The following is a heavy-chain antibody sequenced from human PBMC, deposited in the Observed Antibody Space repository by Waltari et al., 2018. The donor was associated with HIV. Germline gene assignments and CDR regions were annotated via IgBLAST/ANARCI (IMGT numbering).Heavy chain of an antibody. Sequence: QVQLQQWGAGLLKPSETLSPTCAVYGGSFSDYYWTWIRQPPGKGLEWIGEINHSGSTNYKPPLKSRVTISVDTSKNQFSLKLSSVTAADTAVYYCARRGFRFCSSTTCLDYWGQGTLVTVSS. CDR2: INHSGST. CDR3: ARRGFRFCSSTTCLDY. V-gene: IGHV4-34*01. D-gene: IGHD2-2*01. CDR1: GGSFSDYY. J-gene: IGHJ4*02.